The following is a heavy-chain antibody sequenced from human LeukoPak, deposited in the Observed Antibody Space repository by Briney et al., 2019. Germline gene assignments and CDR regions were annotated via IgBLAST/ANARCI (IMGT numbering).Heavy chain of an antibody. Sequence: ASVKVSCKASGYTFTSYGISWVRQAPGQGLEWMGWISAYNGNTNYAQKLQGRVTTTTDTSTSTAYMELRSLRSDDTAVYYCARDYDSSGYYYGGDYWGQGTLVTVSS. CDR3: ARDYDSSGYYYGGDY. CDR1: GYTFTSYG. CDR2: ISAYNGNT. D-gene: IGHD3-22*01. V-gene: IGHV1-18*01. J-gene: IGHJ4*02.